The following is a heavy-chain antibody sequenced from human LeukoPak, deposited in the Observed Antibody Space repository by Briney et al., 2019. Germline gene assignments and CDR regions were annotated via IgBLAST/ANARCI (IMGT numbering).Heavy chain of an antibody. CDR2: ISGDGGTT. Sequence: GGSLRLSCAASGFTFDDYVMHWVRQAPGKGLEWVSLISGDGGTTYYADSVKGRFTISRDNSKNSLYLQMHSLRIDDTALYYCATDAAPLAAVGSWWLDPWGQGTLVTVSS. D-gene: IGHD6-13*01. CDR1: GFTFDDYV. J-gene: IGHJ5*02. CDR3: ATDAAPLAAVGSWWLDP. V-gene: IGHV3-43*02.